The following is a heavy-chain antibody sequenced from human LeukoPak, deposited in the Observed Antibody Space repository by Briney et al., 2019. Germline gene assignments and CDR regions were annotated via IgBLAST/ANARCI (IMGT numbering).Heavy chain of an antibody. CDR3: AKDHPDYYDSSGPDAFDI. CDR2: ISYHGINE. D-gene: IGHD3-22*01. Sequence: GGSLRLSCAASGFSFSDYNMHWVRQAPGKGLEWMAVISYHGINEYYADSVKGRFTISRDNSKNTLYLQMNSLRAEDTAVYYCAKDHPDYYDSSGPDAFDIWGQGTMVTVSS. V-gene: IGHV3-30*18. J-gene: IGHJ3*02. CDR1: GFSFSDYN.